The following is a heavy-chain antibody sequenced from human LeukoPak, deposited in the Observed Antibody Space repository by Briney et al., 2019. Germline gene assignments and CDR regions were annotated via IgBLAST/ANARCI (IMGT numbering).Heavy chain of an antibody. D-gene: IGHD2-15*01. Sequence: SETLSLTCTVSVGSISSSSYYWGWIRQPPGKGLEWIGSIYYSGSTYYNPSLKSRVTISVDTSKNQFSLKLSSVTAADTAVYYCAKYCSGGSCFNYWGQGTLVTVSS. CDR1: VGSISSSSYY. CDR3: AKYCSGGSCFNY. J-gene: IGHJ4*02. V-gene: IGHV4-39*01. CDR2: IYYSGST.